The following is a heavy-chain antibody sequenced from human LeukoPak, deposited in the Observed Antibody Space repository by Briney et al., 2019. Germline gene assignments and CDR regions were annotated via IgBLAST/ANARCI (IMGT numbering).Heavy chain of an antibody. Sequence: ASVKVSCKASGYTFTVYYIHWVRQAPGQGLESMGWINPNSSGTNYEQKFQGRVTMTRDTSVTTAYMEVSRLTSDDTAVYYCARGYSYSMDVWGQGTTVTVSS. CDR3: ARGYSYSMDV. V-gene: IGHV1-2*02. D-gene: IGHD2-15*01. J-gene: IGHJ6*02. CDR2: INPNSSGT. CDR1: GYTFTVYY.